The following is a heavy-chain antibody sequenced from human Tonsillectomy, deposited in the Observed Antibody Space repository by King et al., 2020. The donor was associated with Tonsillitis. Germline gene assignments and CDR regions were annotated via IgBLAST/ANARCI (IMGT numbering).Heavy chain of an antibody. CDR1: GYTLTSYD. CDR3: ARTRRYNWNYDGMDV. J-gene: IGHJ6*02. Sequence: VQLVQSGAEVKKPGASVKVSCKASGYTLTSYDITWVRQATGQGLEWMGWMNPNSGNTAYAQKFQGRVTMTRNTSISTAYMELTGLRSEDTAVYYCARTRRYNWNYDGMDVWGQGTTVTVSS. V-gene: IGHV1-8*01. D-gene: IGHD1-20*01. CDR2: MNPNSGNT.